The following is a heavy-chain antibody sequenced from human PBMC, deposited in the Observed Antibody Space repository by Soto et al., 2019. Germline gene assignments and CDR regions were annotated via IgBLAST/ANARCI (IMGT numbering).Heavy chain of an antibody. J-gene: IGHJ5*02. CDR1: GGSISSYC. D-gene: IGHD3-22*01. V-gene: IGHV4-4*07. CDR3: ARFDYYDSSGYYGWFDP. Sequence: PSETLSLTCTVSGGSISSYCWSWIRQPAGKGLEWIGRIYTSGSTNYNPSLKSRVTMSVDTSKNQFSLKLSSVTAADTAVYYCARFDYYDSSGYYGWFDPWGQGTLVTVSS. CDR2: IYTSGST.